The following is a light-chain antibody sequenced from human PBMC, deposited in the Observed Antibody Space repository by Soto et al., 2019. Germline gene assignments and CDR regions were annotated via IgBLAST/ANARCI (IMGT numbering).Light chain of an antibody. V-gene: IGLV1-51*01. J-gene: IGLJ1*01. Sequence: QSVLTQPPSVSEAPRQRVTISCSGSSSNIGNNAVNWYQQLPGKAPKLLIYANNQRPSGIPDRFSGSKSGTSATLGITGLQTGDEADYYCGTWDSSLRAYVFGTGTKVTVL. CDR1: SSNIGNNA. CDR2: ANN. CDR3: GTWDSSLRAYV.